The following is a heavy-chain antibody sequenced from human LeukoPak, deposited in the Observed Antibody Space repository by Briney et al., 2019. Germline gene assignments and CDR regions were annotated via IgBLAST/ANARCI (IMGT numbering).Heavy chain of an antibody. CDR1: GFTFSSYS. Sequence: QAGGSLRLSCAASGFTFSSYSMNWVRQAPGKGLEWVSYISDSSTTIYYADSVKGRFTISRDNAKNSLFLQMNSLTADDTAVYYCARERTTIVSGTTIGAHWGQGTLVTVSS. D-gene: IGHD2/OR15-2a*01. J-gene: IGHJ4*02. CDR2: ISDSSTTI. V-gene: IGHV3-48*04. CDR3: ARERTTIVSGTTIGAH.